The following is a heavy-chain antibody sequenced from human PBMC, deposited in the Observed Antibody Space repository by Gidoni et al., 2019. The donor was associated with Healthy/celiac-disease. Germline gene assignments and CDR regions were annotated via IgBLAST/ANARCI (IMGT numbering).Heavy chain of an antibody. Sequence: QVQLQESGPGLVKPSETLSLTCTVSGGSISSYYWSWIRQPPGKGLEWIGYIYYSGSTNYNPSLKSRVTISVDTSKNQFSLKLSSVTAADTAVYYCARGGFYSSGWYYFDYWGQGTLVTVSS. CDR3: ARGGFYSSGWYYFDY. D-gene: IGHD6-19*01. CDR1: GGSISSYY. J-gene: IGHJ4*02. V-gene: IGHV4-59*01. CDR2: IYYSGST.